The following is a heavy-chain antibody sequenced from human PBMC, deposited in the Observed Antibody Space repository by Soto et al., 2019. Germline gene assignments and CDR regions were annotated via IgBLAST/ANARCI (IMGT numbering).Heavy chain of an antibody. CDR3: ARSSHYTSSVLLWFGELARDDAFDI. J-gene: IGHJ3*02. CDR1: GFPFSSYG. V-gene: IGHV3-33*01. Sequence: GGSLRLSCAASGFPFSSYGMHLVRQSPGKGLEWVAFIWYDGSNKYYADSVKGRFTISRDNSKNTLYLQMNRLRAEDTAVYYCARSSHYTSSVLLWFGELARDDAFDISCQG. CDR2: IWYDGSNK. D-gene: IGHD3-10*01.